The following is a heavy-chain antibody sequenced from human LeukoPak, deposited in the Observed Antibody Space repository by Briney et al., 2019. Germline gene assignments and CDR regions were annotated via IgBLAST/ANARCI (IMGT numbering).Heavy chain of an antibody. D-gene: IGHD6-19*01. Sequence: SETLSLTCTVSGGSISTYSWTWIRQPPGKGLEWIGNIYYSGSTNYNTSLKRRVTISIDTSKNQFSLKVSSVTAADTAVYYCARAHSSGWPHMFDPWGQGTLVTVPS. CDR3: ARAHSSGWPHMFDP. J-gene: IGHJ5*02. CDR1: GGSISTYS. CDR2: IYYSGST. V-gene: IGHV4-59*01.